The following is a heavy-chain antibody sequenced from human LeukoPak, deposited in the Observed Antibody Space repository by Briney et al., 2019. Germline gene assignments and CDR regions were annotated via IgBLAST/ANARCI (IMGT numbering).Heavy chain of an antibody. Sequence: GGSQRLSCAASGFTFSSYAMSWVRQAPGKGLEWVSAISGSGGSTYYADSVKGRFTISRDNSKNTLYLQMNSLRAEDTAVYYCAKGVIGYYYYYGMDVWGQGTTVTVSS. V-gene: IGHV3-23*01. CDR3: AKGVIGYYYYYGMDV. CDR2: ISGSGGST. CDR1: GFTFSSYA. J-gene: IGHJ6*02. D-gene: IGHD3-10*01.